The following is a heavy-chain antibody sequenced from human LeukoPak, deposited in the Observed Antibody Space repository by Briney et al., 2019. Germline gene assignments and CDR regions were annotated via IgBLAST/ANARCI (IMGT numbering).Heavy chain of an antibody. CDR2: IYTSGST. J-gene: IGHJ5*02. CDR3: ARVDCSSTSCQNWFDP. Sequence: SETLSLTCTVSGASISSYYWTWIRQPAGKGLEWIGRIYTSGSTNYNPSLKSRVAMSVDTSKNQFSLKLSSVTAADTAVYYCARVDCSSTSCQNWFDPWGQGTLVTVSS. V-gene: IGHV4-4*07. CDR1: GASISSYY. D-gene: IGHD2-2*01.